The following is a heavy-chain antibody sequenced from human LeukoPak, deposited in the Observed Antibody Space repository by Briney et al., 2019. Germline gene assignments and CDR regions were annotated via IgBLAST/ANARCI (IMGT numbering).Heavy chain of an antibody. Sequence: PGGSLRLSCAASGFTFSSYAMSWVRQAPGKGLGWVSAISGSGGSTYYADSVKGRFTISRDNSKNTLYLQMNSLRAEDTAVYYCAKVGYYYDSSGYYDYWGQGTLVTVSS. CDR2: ISGSGGST. V-gene: IGHV3-23*01. CDR3: AKVGYYYDSSGYYDY. CDR1: GFTFSSYA. D-gene: IGHD3-22*01. J-gene: IGHJ4*02.